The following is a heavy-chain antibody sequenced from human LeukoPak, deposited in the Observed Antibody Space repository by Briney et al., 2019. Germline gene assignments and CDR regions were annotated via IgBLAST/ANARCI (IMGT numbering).Heavy chain of an antibody. D-gene: IGHD6-13*01. V-gene: IGHV3-30*02. CDR1: GFTFSSYG. CDR2: IRYDGSNK. Sequence: GGSLRLSCAASGFTFSSYGMHWVRQAPGKGLEWVAFIRYDGSNKYYADSVKGRFTISRDNAKNSLYLQMNSLRAEDTALYYCAKDNEQQLVSPFDYWGQGTLVTVSS. J-gene: IGHJ4*02. CDR3: AKDNEQQLVSPFDY.